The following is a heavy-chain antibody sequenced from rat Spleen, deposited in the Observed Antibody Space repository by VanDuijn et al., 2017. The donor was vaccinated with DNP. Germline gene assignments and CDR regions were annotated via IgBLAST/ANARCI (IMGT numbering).Heavy chain of an antibody. D-gene: IGHD1-10*01. CDR3: VRATSTEDYFDF. Sequence: EVKLVESGGGLVQPGRSLKLSCAASGFNFNDYWMGWVRQAPGKGLEWIGEIDKDSSPKKYNPSLKDKFTISRDNAQNTLYLQMSKLGSEDTAIYYCVRATSTEDYFDFWGQGVTVTVSS. J-gene: IGHJ2*01. V-gene: IGHV4-2*01. CDR1: GFNFNDYW. CDR2: IDKDSSPK.